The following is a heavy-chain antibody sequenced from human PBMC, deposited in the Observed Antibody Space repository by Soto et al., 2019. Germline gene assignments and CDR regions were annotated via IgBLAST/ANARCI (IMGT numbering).Heavy chain of an antibody. CDR2: ISYDGSNK. Sequence: GGSLRLSCAASGFTFSSYGMHWGRQAPGKGLELVAVISYDGSNKYYADSVKGRFTISRDNSKNTLYLQMNSLRAEDTAVYYCAKDGAAAGNWFDPWGQGTLVTVSS. CDR1: GFTFSSYG. CDR3: AKDGAAAGNWFDP. J-gene: IGHJ5*02. D-gene: IGHD6-13*01. V-gene: IGHV3-30*18.